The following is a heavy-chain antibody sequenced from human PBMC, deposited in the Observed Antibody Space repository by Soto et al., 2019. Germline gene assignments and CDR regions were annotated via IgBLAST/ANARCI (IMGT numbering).Heavy chain of an antibody. V-gene: IGHV5-10-1*01. CDR3: ARHRYSSSLN. Sequence: GESLKISCKGSGYIFTSYWISWVRQMPGKGLEWMGRIDPSDSYTNYSPSFQGHVTISADRSISTAYLQWSSLKASDTAMYYCARHRYSSSLNWGQGTLVTVSS. J-gene: IGHJ4*02. CDR1: GYIFTSYW. D-gene: IGHD6-13*01. CDR2: IDPSDSYT.